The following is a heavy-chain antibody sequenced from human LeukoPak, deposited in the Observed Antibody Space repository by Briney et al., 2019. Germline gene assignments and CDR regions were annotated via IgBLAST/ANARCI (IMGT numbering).Heavy chain of an antibody. J-gene: IGHJ4*02. CDR1: GGSINSYY. V-gene: IGHV4-59*01. D-gene: IGHD3-22*01. CDR2: IYYSGST. Sequence: PSETLSLTCTVSGGSINSYYWSWIRQPPGKGLEWIGYIYYSGSTNYNPSLKSRVTISLDTSKNQFSLKLSSVTAADTAVYYCARGFSYGNSGYYSHVFDYWGQGTLVTVSS. CDR3: ARGFSYGNSGYYSHVFDY.